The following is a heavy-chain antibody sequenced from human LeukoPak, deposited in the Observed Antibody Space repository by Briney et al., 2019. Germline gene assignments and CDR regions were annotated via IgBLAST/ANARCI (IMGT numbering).Heavy chain of an antibody. V-gene: IGHV3-53*01. J-gene: IGHJ4*02. CDR1: GLTGSHNY. CDR3: IVFGDSDH. CDR2: IHTSGDT. Sequence: PGGSLRLSCAASGLTGSHNYVSWVRQAPGKGLEWVLAIHTSGDTCYADSVKGRFTISRDTSKNTLYLQINSLRVEDTAVYYCIVFGDSDHWGQGTLVTVSS. D-gene: IGHD4-17*01.